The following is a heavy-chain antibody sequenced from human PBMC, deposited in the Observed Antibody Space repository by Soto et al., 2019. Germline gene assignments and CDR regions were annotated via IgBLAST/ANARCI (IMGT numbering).Heavy chain of an antibody. CDR2: IIPIFGTA. J-gene: IGHJ6*02. CDR3: ARGQRAAWQQLVRRGHYYCSGMDV. CDR1: GGTFSSYA. D-gene: IGHD6-13*01. Sequence: QVQLVQSGAEVKKPGSSVKVSCKASGGTFSSYAISWVRQAPGQGLEWMGGIIPIFGTANYAQKFQGRVKITADESTSTAYMELSSLRCEDTAVYYCARGQRAAWQQLVRRGHYYCSGMDVWGQGTTVTVSS. V-gene: IGHV1-69*01.